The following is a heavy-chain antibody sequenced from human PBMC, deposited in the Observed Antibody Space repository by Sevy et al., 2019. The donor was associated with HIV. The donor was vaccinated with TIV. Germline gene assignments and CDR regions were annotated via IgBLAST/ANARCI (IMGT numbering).Heavy chain of an antibody. J-gene: IGHJ4*02. CDR2: ISGSGGNT. D-gene: IGHD5-18*01. CDR3: AKDDNYAIDY. CDR1: GFTFSSYA. Sequence: GGSLRLSCAASGFTFSSYAMSWVRQAPGKGLEWVSTISGSGGNTFYADSVKGRFTISRDNSKNTLYLQMNSLRAEDTAVYYCAKDDNYAIDYWGQGTLVIVSS. V-gene: IGHV3-23*01.